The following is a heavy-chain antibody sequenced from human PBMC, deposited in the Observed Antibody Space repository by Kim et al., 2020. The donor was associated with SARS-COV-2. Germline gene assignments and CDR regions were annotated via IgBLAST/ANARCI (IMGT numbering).Heavy chain of an antibody. D-gene: IGHD3-3*01. V-gene: IGHV3-7*01. CDR1: GFTFSSYW. CDR2: IKQDGSEK. Sequence: GGSLRLSCAASGFTFSSYWMSWVRQAPAKGLEWVANIKQDGSEKYYVDSVKGRFTISRDNAKNSLYLQMNSLRAEDTAVYYCARDKGRRITIFGVVIPYYYGMDVWGQGTTVTVSS. CDR3: ARDKGRRITIFGVVIPYYYGMDV. J-gene: IGHJ6*02.